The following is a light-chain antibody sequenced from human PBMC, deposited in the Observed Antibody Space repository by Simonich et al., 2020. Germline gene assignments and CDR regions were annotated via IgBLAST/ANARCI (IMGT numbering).Light chain of an antibody. J-gene: IGKJ3*01. V-gene: IGKV1-13*02. CDR2: DAS. Sequence: AIQLTQSPSSLSASVGDRVTITCRASQGISSALAWYQQKPGKAPKLLIYDASRLESGVPTRFSGSGSGTDFTLTISSLQPEDFATYYCQQFNSYPRTFGPGTKVDIK. CDR3: QQFNSYPRT. CDR1: QGISSA.